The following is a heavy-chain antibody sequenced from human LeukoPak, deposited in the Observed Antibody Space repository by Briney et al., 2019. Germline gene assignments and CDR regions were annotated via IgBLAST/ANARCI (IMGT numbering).Heavy chain of an antibody. J-gene: IGHJ3*02. V-gene: IGHV4-59*08. D-gene: IGHD4-11*01. CDR1: GGSISSYY. CDR2: IYYSGST. CDR3: AGLKTTLDAFDI. Sequence: SETLSLTCTVSGGSISSYYWSWIRQPPGKGLEWIGYIYYSGSTNYNPSLKSRVTISVDTSKNQFSLKLSSVTAADTAVYYCAGLKTTLDAFDIWGQGTMVTVSS.